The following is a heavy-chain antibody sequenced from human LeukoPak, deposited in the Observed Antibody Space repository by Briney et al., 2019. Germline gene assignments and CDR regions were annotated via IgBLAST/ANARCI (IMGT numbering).Heavy chain of an antibody. J-gene: IGHJ4*02. CDR3: ARGVYRDGYNVGYFDY. CDR1: GGSFSGYY. V-gene: IGHV4-34*01. Sequence: PSETLSLTCAVYGGSFSGYYWSWIRQPPGKGLEWIGEINHSGSTNYNPSLKSRVTISVDTSKNQFSLKLSSVTAADTAVYYCARGVYRDGYNVGYFDYWGQGTLVTVSS. D-gene: IGHD5-24*01. CDR2: INHSGST.